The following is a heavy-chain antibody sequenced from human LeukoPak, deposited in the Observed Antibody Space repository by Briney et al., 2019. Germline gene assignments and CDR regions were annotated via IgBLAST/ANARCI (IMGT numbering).Heavy chain of an antibody. CDR2: IYYSGST. D-gene: IGHD3-10*01. Sequence: KPSETLSLSCTVSGGSISSSSYYWGWIRQPPGKGLEWIGSIYYSGSTYYNPSLKSRVTISVDTSKNQFSLKLSSVTAADTAVYYCASHSYGSGSSPFDYWGQGTLVTVSS. J-gene: IGHJ4*02. CDR3: ASHSYGSGSSPFDY. CDR1: GGSISSSSYY. V-gene: IGHV4-39*07.